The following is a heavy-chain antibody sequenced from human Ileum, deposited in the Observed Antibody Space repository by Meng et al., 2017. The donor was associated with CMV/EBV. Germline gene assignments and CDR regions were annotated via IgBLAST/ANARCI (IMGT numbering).Heavy chain of an antibody. CDR1: GGSFSGYY. J-gene: IGHJ4*02. CDR3: ARGVAGGPFDY. CDR2: INHSGST. V-gene: IGHV4-34*01. Sequence: QPKQGGAALVKPAETLSLAFAVYGGSFSGYYWSWIRQPPGKELEWIGEINHSGSTNYNPSLKSRVTISVDTSKNQFSLKLSSVTAADTAVYYCARGVAGGPFDYWGQGTLVTVSS. D-gene: IGHD2-15*01.